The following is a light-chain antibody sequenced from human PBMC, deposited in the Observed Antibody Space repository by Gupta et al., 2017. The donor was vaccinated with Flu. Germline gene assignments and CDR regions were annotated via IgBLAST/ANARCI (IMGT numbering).Light chain of an antibody. CDR1: QSIANW. V-gene: IGKV1-12*01. Sequence: DIQLTQSPSSLSASVGDEVNITCRASQSIANWLAWYQQKPGRAPKLLIFGASTLQRGVPSRFSGSGSGPDFILTINNLQPEDVATYFCQQANSIPYTFGQGTNLEIK. J-gene: IGKJ2*01. CDR3: QQANSIPYT. CDR2: GAS.